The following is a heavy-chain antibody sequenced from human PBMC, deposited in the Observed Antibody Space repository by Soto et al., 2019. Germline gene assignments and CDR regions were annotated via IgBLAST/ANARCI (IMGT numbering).Heavy chain of an antibody. Sequence: GGSLRLSCAAYGFTFSSYGMHWVRQAPGKGLEWVAVISYDGSNKYYADSVKGRFTISRDNSKNTLYLQMISLRAEDTAVSYCAMNIEQLGSAEQPDYGMDVWGQGTTVTVSS. V-gene: IGHV3-30*03. D-gene: IGHD6-6*01. CDR2: ISYDGSNK. CDR3: AMNIEQLGSAEQPDYGMDV. CDR1: GFTFSSYG. J-gene: IGHJ6*02.